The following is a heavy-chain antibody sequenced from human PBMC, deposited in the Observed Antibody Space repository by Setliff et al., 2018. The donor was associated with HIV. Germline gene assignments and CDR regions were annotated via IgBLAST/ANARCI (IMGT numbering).Heavy chain of an antibody. D-gene: IGHD2-8*02. V-gene: IGHV3-74*03. CDR3: AKSLLVAGNDY. CDR2: INSDGTST. Sequence: GGSLRLSCAASGFTFSSYSMNWVRQAPGKGLVWVSRINSDGTSTTYADSVKGRFTISRDNAKNSLYLQMISLRADDTAVYYCAKSLLVAGNDYWGQGTLVTVSS. J-gene: IGHJ4*02. CDR1: GFTFSSYS.